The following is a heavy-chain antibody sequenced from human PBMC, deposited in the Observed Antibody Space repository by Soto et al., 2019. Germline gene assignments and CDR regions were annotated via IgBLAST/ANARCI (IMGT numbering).Heavy chain of an antibody. D-gene: IGHD3-16*01. V-gene: IGHV1-24*01. CDR2: FDPEDGET. CDR3: ATATPNTWDYYYYGMDV. J-gene: IGHJ6*02. CDR1: GYTLTELS. Sequence: ASVKVSCKVSGYTLTELSMHWVRQAPGKGLEWMGGFDPEDGETIYAQKFQGRVTMTEDTSTDTAYMELSSLRSEDTAVYYCATATPNTWDYYYYGMDVWGQGTTVTVSS.